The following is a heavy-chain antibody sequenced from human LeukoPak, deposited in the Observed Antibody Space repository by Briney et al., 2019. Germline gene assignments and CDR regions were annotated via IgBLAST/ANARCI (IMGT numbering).Heavy chain of an antibody. V-gene: IGHV3-74*01. D-gene: IGHD1-26*01. Sequence: HPGGSLRLSCAASGFTFSSYWMHWVRQAPGKGLVWVSRIKSDGSSTDYADSAKGRFTISRDNAKNTLYLQMNSLRAEDTAVYYCVRDAGAPGAFDIWGQGTMVTVSS. J-gene: IGHJ3*02. CDR1: GFTFSSYW. CDR3: VRDAGAPGAFDI. CDR2: IKSDGSST.